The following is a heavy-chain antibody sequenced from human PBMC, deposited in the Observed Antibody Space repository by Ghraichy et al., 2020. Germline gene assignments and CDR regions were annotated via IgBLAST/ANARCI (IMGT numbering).Heavy chain of an antibody. CDR1: GGSISSGGYY. V-gene: IGHV4-31*03. CDR3: ARDHCSSTSCYYRYWYFDL. CDR2: IYYSGST. D-gene: IGHD2-2*01. Sequence: SETLSLTCTVSGGSISSGGYYWSWIRQHPGKGLEWIGYIYYSGSTYYNPSLKSRVTISVDTSKNQFSLKLSSVTAADTAVYYCARDHCSSTSCYYRYWYFDLWGRGTLVTVSS. J-gene: IGHJ2*01.